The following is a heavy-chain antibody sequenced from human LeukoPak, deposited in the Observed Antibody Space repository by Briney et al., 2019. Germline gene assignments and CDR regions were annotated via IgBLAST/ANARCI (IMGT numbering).Heavy chain of an antibody. CDR2: IYYSGST. Sequence: SETLSLTCTVSGGSISSSGYYWGWIRQPPGKGLEWIGSIYYSGSTYYNPSLKSRVTISVDTSKNQFSLKLSSVTAADTAVYYCARHVSGDLKPNWFDPWGQGTLVTVSS. D-gene: IGHD7-27*01. J-gene: IGHJ5*02. CDR3: ARHVSGDLKPNWFDP. CDR1: GGSISSSGYY. V-gene: IGHV4-39*01.